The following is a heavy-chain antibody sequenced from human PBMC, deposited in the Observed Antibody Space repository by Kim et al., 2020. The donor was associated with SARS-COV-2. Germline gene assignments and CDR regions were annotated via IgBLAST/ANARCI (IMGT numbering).Heavy chain of an antibody. CDR1: GYTFTGYY. CDR2: INPNSGGT. V-gene: IGHV1-2*05. J-gene: IGHJ4*02. CDR3: ARGGHYGGNDFDY. Sequence: ASVKVSCKASGYTFTGYYMHWVRQAPGQGLEWMGRINPNSGGTNYAQKFQGRVTMTRDTSISTAYMELSRLRSDDTVVYYCARGGHYGGNDFDYWGQGTLVTVSS. D-gene: IGHD4-17*01.